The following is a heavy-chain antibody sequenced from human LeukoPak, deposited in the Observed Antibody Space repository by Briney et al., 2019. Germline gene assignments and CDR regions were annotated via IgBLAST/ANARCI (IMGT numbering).Heavy chain of an antibody. CDR3: ARKYCSTTSCLFDN. CDR2: ISSSGTTI. CDR1: GFTFSSYE. Sequence: PGESLRLSCAASGFTFSSYEMNWVRQAPGKGLQWVSDISSSGTTIYYADSVKGRFTISRDNAKNSLYLQMNSLRAEDTAVYYCARKYCSTTSCLFDNWGQGTLVTVSS. J-gene: IGHJ4*02. D-gene: IGHD2-2*01. V-gene: IGHV3-48*03.